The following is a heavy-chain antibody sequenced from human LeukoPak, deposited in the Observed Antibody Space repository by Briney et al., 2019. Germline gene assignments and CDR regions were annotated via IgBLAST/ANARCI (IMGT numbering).Heavy chain of an antibody. CDR1: GGTFSSYA. J-gene: IGHJ3*02. CDR2: IIPIFGTA. V-gene: IGHV1-69*01. CDR3: ARGRGAIFGVADAFDI. D-gene: IGHD3-3*01. Sequence: SVKVSCKASGGTFSSYAISWVRQAPGQGLEWMGGIIPIFGTANYAQKFQGRVTITADESTSTAYMELSSLRSEDTAVYYCARGRGAIFGVADAFDIWGQGTMVTVSS.